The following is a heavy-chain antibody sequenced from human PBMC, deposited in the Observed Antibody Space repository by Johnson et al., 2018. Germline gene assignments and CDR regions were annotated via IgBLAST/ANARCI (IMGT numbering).Heavy chain of an antibody. CDR2: IRWNSENI. Sequence: VESGRSLRLSCAASGFSFDDHAMHWVRQAPGKGLEWVSGIRWNSENIGYADFVKGRFTISKASAKNSLYLQMNSQRPEDTALYYCAKDLVYELVAFYIWGQGTMVIVSS. J-gene: IGHJ3*02. CDR1: GFSFDDHA. D-gene: IGHD2/OR15-2a*01. V-gene: IGHV3-9*01. CDR3: AKDLVYELVAFYI.